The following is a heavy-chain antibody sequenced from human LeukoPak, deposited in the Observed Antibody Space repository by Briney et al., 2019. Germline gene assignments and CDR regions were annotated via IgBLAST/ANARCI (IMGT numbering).Heavy chain of an antibody. V-gene: IGHV1-69*13. CDR3: ARGTDTLDY. D-gene: IGHD5-18*01. CDR2: IIPIFGTT. CDR1: GGTFSSYA. Sequence: ASVKVSCKASGGTFSSYAINWVRQAPGQGLEWMGGIIPIFGTTNYAQKFQGRFTITADDSTSTAYMELSSLRSDDTAVYYCARGTDTLDYWGQGTLVTVSS. J-gene: IGHJ4*02.